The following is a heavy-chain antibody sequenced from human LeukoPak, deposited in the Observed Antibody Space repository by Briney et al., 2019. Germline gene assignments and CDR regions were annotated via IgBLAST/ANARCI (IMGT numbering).Heavy chain of an antibody. CDR3: AKDMRAADRDY. Sequence: GGSLRLSCAASGFTFSSYGMHWVRQAPGKGLEWVAVIWYDGSNKYYADSVKGRFTISRDNSKNSLYLQMNSLRTEDTALYYCAKDMRAADRDYWGQGTLVTVSS. D-gene: IGHD6-13*01. CDR2: IWYDGSNK. J-gene: IGHJ4*02. CDR1: GFTFSSYG. V-gene: IGHV3-33*03.